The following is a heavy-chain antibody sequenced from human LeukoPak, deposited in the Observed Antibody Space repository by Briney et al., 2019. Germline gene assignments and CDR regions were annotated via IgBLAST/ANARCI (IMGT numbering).Heavy chain of an antibody. Sequence: GGSLRLSCAASGFTVSSNYMSWVRQAPGKGLEWVSVIYSGGSTYYADSVKGRFTISRDNSKNTLYLQMNSLRAEDTAVYYCASPSEYCDSSGYYSWAFDIWGQGTMVTVSS. CDR2: IYSGGST. D-gene: IGHD3-22*01. CDR3: ASPSEYCDSSGYYSWAFDI. V-gene: IGHV3-53*01. CDR1: GFTVSSNY. J-gene: IGHJ3*02.